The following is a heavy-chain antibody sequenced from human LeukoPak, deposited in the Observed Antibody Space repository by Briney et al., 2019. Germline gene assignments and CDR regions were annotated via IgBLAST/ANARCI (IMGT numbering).Heavy chain of an antibody. CDR1: GFSFSAFW. CDR2: INPDGSQQ. CDR3: VRLFGGVTTFDY. Sequence: GGSLRLSCAPSGFSFSAFWMGWVRQGPGKGLEWVATINPDGSQQYSVDSVRGRFTLSRDNAKNSLYLQMNSLSADDTAVYYCVRLFGGVTTFDYWGQGTLVTVSS. J-gene: IGHJ4*02. V-gene: IGHV3-7*01. D-gene: IGHD4-17*01.